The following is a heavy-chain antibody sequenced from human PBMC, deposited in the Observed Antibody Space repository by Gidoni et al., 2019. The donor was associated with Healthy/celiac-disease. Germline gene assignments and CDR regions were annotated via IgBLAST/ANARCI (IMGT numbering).Heavy chain of an antibody. CDR3: ARDSSGTPDY. V-gene: IGHV4-39*02. J-gene: IGHJ4*02. Sequence: QLQLQESGPGLVKPPETPSRTCTVAGGSIKSNIYHWGWIRHPPEKGLEWIGTIYYNGSTFYNPPLKSRVTISVDTSKNQFFLRLRSVPAADTAVYYCARDSSGTPDYWGQGTLVTVSS. CDR1: GGSIKSNIYH. CDR2: IYYNGST. D-gene: IGHD1-1*01.